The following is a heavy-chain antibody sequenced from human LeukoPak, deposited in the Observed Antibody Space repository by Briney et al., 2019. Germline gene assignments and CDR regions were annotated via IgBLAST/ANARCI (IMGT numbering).Heavy chain of an antibody. V-gene: IGHV3-33*08. Sequence: GGSLRLSCAASGFTFSSYAMHWVRQAPGKGLEWVAVIWYDGSNKYYADSVKGRFTISRDNSKNTLYLQMNSLRAEDTAVYYCARVMTTVVTPLYGMDVWGQGTTVTVSS. D-gene: IGHD4-23*01. CDR2: IWYDGSNK. J-gene: IGHJ6*02. CDR3: ARVMTTVVTPLYGMDV. CDR1: GFTFSSYA.